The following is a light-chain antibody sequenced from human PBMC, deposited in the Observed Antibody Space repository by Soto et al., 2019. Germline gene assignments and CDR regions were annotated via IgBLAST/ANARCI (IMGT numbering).Light chain of an antibody. CDR3: QQRSNWPPT. CDR2: DAS. CDR1: QSVSSY. Sequence: EIVLTQSPATLSLSPGERATLSCRASQSVSSYLAWYQQKPGQAPRLLIYDASNRATGIPARFSGSGSGTDCTLTISSLEPEDFAVYYCQQRSNWPPTFGPGTKLDIK. J-gene: IGKJ3*01. V-gene: IGKV3-11*01.